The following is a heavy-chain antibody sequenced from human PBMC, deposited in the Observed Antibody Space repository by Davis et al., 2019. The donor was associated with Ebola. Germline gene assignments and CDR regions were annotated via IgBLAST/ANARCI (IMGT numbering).Heavy chain of an antibody. Sequence: GSLRLSCAVYGGSFSGYYWSWIRQPPGKGLEWIGEINQSGSTNYNPSPKSRVTTSVDSSKNQFSLKLRSVTAADTAIYYCARRQRYCSGSSCNNWFDPWDQGTLVTVSS. CDR2: INQSGST. V-gene: IGHV4-34*01. D-gene: IGHD2-15*01. CDR1: GGSFSGYY. J-gene: IGHJ5*02. CDR3: ARRQRYCSGSSCNNWFDP.